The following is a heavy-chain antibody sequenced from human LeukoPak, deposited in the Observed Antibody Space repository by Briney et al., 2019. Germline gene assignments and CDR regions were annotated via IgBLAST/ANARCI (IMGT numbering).Heavy chain of an antibody. V-gene: IGHV1-18*01. CDR2: INAYNGNT. CDR3: ARVGTTGTTYDYYYYYGMDV. CDR1: GYTFTSYG. J-gene: IGHJ6*02. D-gene: IGHD1-1*01. Sequence: VASETVSCRASGYTFTSYGISWVRQAPGQGLEWMGWINAYNGNTNYAQKLQGRVTMTTDTSTSTAYMELRSLRSDDTAVYYCARVGTTGTTYDYYYYYGMDVWGQGTTVTVSS.